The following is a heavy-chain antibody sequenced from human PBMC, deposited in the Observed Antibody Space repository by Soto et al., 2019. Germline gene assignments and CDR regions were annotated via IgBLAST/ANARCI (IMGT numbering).Heavy chain of an antibody. D-gene: IGHD3-3*02. J-gene: IGHJ5*02. CDR1: GDSIISSDFY. CDR2: ISYLGSS. CDR3: ARHSLALRKNNWFDP. Sequence: SETLSLTXTVSGDSIISSDFYWGWVRQPPGKGLEWIGSISYLGSSYYNPSLKSRVTMSVDTSKNQFSLRLRSVTAADTALYFCARHSLALRKNNWFDPWGQGIMVTVSS. V-gene: IGHV4-39*01.